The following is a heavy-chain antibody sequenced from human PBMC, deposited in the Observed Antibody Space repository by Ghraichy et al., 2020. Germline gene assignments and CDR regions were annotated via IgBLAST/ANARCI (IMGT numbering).Heavy chain of an antibody. J-gene: IGHJ6*03. CDR3: AKTTGASRAYYYYMDV. Sequence: GGSLRLSCGASGFTFNNYAMSWVRQAPGKGLEWVSTTSASGGATYYADSVRGRFTISRDNSKNTLYLQMNSLRAEDTALFYCAKTTGASRAYYYYMDVWGKGTTVTVSS. V-gene: IGHV3-23*01. D-gene: IGHD1-14*01. CDR2: TSASGGAT. CDR1: GFTFNNYA.